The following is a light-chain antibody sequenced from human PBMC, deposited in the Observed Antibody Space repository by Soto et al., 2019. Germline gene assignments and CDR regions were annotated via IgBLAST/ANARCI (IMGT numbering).Light chain of an antibody. CDR2: EVS. CDR1: SSDVGGYNY. Sequence: QSALTQPASVSGSPGQSITISCTGTSSDVGGYNYVSWYQQHPGKAPKLMIYEVSNRPSGVSNRFSGSKSGNTASLTISGLQAEDEADYYCSSYTSSSTAVFGTGTK. J-gene: IGLJ1*01. V-gene: IGLV2-14*01. CDR3: SSYTSSSTAV.